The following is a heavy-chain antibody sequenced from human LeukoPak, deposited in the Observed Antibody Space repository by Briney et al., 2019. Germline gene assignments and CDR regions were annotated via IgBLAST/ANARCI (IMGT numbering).Heavy chain of an antibody. CDR2: MNPNTGDT. CDR3: ARGREIVVVPAASLNDF. J-gene: IGHJ4*02. V-gene: IGHV1-8*01. Sequence: ASVKVSCKASGYSFTNYDINWVRQATGQGLEWMGYMNPNTGDTGYAQKFQGRVTMTRDTSISTAYMELTSLGSEDTAMYYCARGREIVVVPAASLNDFWGQGTLVTVSS. CDR1: GYSFTNYD. D-gene: IGHD2-2*01.